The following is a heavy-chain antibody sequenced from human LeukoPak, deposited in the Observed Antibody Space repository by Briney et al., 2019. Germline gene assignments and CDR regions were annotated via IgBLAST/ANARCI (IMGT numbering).Heavy chain of an antibody. CDR3: RGRNTFGFDY. Sequence: SETLSLTCTVSGGSISSYYWSWIRQPAGKGLEWIGRIYTSGSTNYNPSLKSRVTMSVDTSKNQFSLKLSSVTAADTAVYYCRGRNTFGFDYWDQGTLVTVSS. CDR2: IYTSGST. D-gene: IGHD1-26*01. V-gene: IGHV4-4*07. CDR1: GGSISSYY. J-gene: IGHJ4*02.